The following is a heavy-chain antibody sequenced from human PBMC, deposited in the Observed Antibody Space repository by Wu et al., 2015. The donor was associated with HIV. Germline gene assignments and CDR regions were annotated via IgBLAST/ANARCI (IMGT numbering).Heavy chain of an antibody. CDR1: GGSISSYY. J-gene: IGHJ2*01. CDR2: IYTSGST. Sequence: QVQLQESGPGLVKPSETLSLTCTVSGGSISSYYWSWMRQPAGKGLEWIGRIYTSGSTNYNPSLKSRVTMSVDTSKNQFSLKLSSATAADTAVYYCARVNRDGYNYWYFDLWGLAPWSLSPQ. CDR3: ARVNRDGYNYWYFDL. D-gene: IGHD5-24*01. V-gene: IGHV4-4*07.